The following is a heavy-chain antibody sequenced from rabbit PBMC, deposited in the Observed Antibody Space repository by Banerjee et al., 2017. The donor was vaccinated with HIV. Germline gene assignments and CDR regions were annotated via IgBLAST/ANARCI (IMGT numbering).Heavy chain of an antibody. CDR2: IVPIFGVT. CDR1: RFDFNSGG. D-gene: IGHD2-1*01. Sequence: QEQLVESGGGLVKPEGSLKLSCTASRFDFNSGGVSWVRQAPGKGLEWIGYIVPIFGVTYYANWVNGRFTISSHNAQNTLSLQVNSLTVADTATYFCVRDQAGDADYGPYYLNLWGPGTLVTVS. CDR3: VRDQAGDADYGPYYLNL. V-gene: IGHV1S47*01. J-gene: IGHJ4*01.